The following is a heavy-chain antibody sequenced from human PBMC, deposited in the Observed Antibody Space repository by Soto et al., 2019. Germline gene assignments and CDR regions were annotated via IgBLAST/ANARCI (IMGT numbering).Heavy chain of an antibody. CDR2: IWYDGSNK. CDR1: GFTFSSYG. Sequence: GGSLRLSCAASGFTFSSYGMHWVRQAPGKGLEWVAVIWYDGSNKYYADSVKGRFTISRDNSKNTLYLQMNSLRAEDTAVYYCARAPGVGSSWYMFNWGQGTLVTVSS. J-gene: IGHJ4*02. D-gene: IGHD6-13*01. V-gene: IGHV3-33*01. CDR3: ARAPGVGSSWYMFN.